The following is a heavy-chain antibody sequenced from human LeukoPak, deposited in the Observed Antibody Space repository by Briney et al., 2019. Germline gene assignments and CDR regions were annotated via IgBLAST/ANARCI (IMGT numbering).Heavy chain of an antibody. J-gene: IGHJ4*02. D-gene: IGHD6-13*01. V-gene: IGHV3-30*18. CDR1: GLTFSSYG. CDR2: ISYDGSNK. CDR3: AKDMVAAAGYFDY. Sequence: PGGSLRLSCAASGLTFSSYGMHWVRQAPGKGLEWVAVISYDGSNKYYADSVKGRFTISRDNSKNTLYLQMNSLRAEDTAVYYCAKDMVAAAGYFDYWGQGTLVTVSS.